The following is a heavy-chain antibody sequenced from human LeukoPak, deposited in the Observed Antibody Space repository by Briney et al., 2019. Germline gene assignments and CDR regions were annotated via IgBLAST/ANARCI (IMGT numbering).Heavy chain of an antibody. J-gene: IGHJ5*02. V-gene: IGHV4-38-2*02. Sequence: KPSETLSLTCSVSGYSISSGYYWGWIRQPPGKGLDWIGIIYHSGTTYYNPSLKSRVTISVDTSKNQFSLKLSSVTAADTAVYYCARAYFDTSGYYYSFDPWGWGTLVTVSS. CDR1: GYSISSGYY. D-gene: IGHD3-22*01. CDR3: ARAYFDTSGYYYSFDP. CDR2: IYHSGTT.